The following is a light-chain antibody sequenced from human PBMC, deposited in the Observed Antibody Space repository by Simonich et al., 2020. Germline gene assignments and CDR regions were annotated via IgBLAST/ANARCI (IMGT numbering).Light chain of an antibody. CDR1: SGSIASNY. CDR3: QSYDSSNQV. V-gene: IGLV6-57*03. J-gene: IGLJ3*02. Sequence: NFMLTQPHSVSESPGKTVTISCTRSSGSIASNYVQWYPQRPGSAPTTVIYEDNQRPSGVPVRFSGSIDSSSNSASLTISGLKTEDEADYYCQSYDSSNQVFGGGTKLTVL. CDR2: EDN.